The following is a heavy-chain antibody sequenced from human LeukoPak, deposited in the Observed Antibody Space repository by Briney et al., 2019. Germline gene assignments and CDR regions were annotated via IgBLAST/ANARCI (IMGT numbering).Heavy chain of an antibody. Sequence: GGSLRLSCAASGFTFSSYGMHWVRQAPGKGLEWVAVISYDGSNKYYADSVKGRFTISRDNSKNTLYLQMNSLRAEDTAVYYCARDPDSISDAFDIWGQGTMVTVSS. J-gene: IGHJ3*02. D-gene: IGHD3-3*02. CDR2: ISYDGSNK. CDR3: ARDPDSISDAFDI. CDR1: GFTFSSYG. V-gene: IGHV3-30*03.